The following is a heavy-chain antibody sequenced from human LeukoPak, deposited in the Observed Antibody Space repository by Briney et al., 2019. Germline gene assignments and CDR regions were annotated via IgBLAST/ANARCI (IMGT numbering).Heavy chain of an antibody. CDR1: GFTFGDYA. CDR2: IKSKTDGGTT. D-gene: IGHD3-10*01. Sequence: PGGSLRLSCTASGFTFGDYAMSWVRQAPGKGLEWVGRIKSKTDGGTTDYAAPVKGRFTISRDDSKNTLYLQMNSLKTEDTAVYYCTTSGSGESRGDYYGMDVWGQGTTVTVSS. J-gene: IGHJ6*02. V-gene: IGHV3-15*01. CDR3: TTSGSGESRGDYYGMDV.